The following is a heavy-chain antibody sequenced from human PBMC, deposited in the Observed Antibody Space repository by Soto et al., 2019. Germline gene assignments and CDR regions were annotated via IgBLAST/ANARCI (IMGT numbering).Heavy chain of an antibody. V-gene: IGHV3-30-3*01. CDR1: GFTFSSYA. CDR3: ARDGGIAVAGLYYYYYGMDV. Sequence: QVQLVESGGGVVQPGRSLRLSCAASGFTFSSYAMHWVRQAPGKGLEWVAVISYGGSNKYYADSVKGRFTISRDNSKNTLYLQMNSLRAEDTAVYYCARDGGIAVAGLYYYYYGMDVWGQGTTVTVSS. CDR2: ISYGGSNK. D-gene: IGHD6-19*01. J-gene: IGHJ6*02.